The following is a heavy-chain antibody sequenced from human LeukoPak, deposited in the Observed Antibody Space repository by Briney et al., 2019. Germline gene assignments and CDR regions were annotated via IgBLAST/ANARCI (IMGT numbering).Heavy chain of an antibody. V-gene: IGHV4-39*07. CDR2: IYHSGST. J-gene: IGHJ3*02. CDR1: GGSISSTIYY. CDR3: ARGSAAYCSGGSCSNDAFDI. Sequence: SSETLSLTCTVSGGSISSTIYYWGWIRQPPGKGLEWIGEIYHSGSTNYNPSLKSRVTISVDKSKNQFSLKLSSVTAADTAVYYCARGSAAYCSGGSCSNDAFDIWGQGTMVTVSS. D-gene: IGHD2-15*01.